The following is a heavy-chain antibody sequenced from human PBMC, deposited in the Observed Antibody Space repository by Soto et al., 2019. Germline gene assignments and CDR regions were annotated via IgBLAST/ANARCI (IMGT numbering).Heavy chain of an antibody. CDR1: GGSISSYY. D-gene: IGHD4-17*01. CDR2: IYYSGST. V-gene: IGHV4-59*01. Sequence: SETLSLTCTVSGGSISSYYWSWIRQPPGKGLEWIGYIYYSGSTNYNPSLKSRVTISVDTSKNQFSLKLSSVTAADTAVYYCARGFYLNDYVPQYYYYYMDVWGKGTTVTVSS. J-gene: IGHJ6*03. CDR3: ARGFYLNDYVPQYYYYYMDV.